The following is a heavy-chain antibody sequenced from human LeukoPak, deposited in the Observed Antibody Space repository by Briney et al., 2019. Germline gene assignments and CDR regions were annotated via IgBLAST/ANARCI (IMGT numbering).Heavy chain of an antibody. D-gene: IGHD6-19*01. V-gene: IGHV3-53*01. Sequence: GGSLRLSCAASGFTVSSNYMSWVRRAPGKGLEWVSVIYSGGSTYYADSVKGRFTISRDNSKNTLYLQMNSLRAEDTAVYYCARGGLDYYYGMDVWGQGTTVTVSS. J-gene: IGHJ6*02. CDR3: ARGGLDYYYGMDV. CDR2: IYSGGST. CDR1: GFTVSSNY.